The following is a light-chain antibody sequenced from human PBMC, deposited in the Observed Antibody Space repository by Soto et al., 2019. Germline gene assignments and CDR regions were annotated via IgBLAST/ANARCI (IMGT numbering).Light chain of an antibody. CDR3: QQRSNWPPIT. CDR2: DAS. V-gene: IGKV3-11*01. CDR1: QSVKTF. Sequence: EIVLTQSPATVSLSPVERATLSFRASQSVKTFLVWYQQRPGQAPRLLIHDASHRAAGIPARFSGSGFGTDFTLTISSLEPEDAAVYYCQQRSNWPPITFGQGTRLEI. J-gene: IGKJ5*01.